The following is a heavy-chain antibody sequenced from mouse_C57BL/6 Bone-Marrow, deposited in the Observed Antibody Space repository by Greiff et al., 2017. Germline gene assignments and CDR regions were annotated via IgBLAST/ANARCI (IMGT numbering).Heavy chain of an antibody. CDR3: TRHYGSSYDPFAY. J-gene: IGHJ3*01. Sequence: EVQLQQSGGGLVQPGGSMKLSCAASGFTFSDAWMDWVRQSPEKGLEWVAEIRNKANNHATYYAESVKGRFTISRDDSKSSVYLQMNSLRAEDTGIYYCTRHYGSSYDPFAYWGQGTLVTVSA. D-gene: IGHD1-1*01. CDR2: IRNKANNHAT. V-gene: IGHV6-6*01. CDR1: GFTFSDAW.